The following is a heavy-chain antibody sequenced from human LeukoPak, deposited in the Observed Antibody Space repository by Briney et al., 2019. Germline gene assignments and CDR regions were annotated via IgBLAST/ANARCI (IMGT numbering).Heavy chain of an antibody. CDR2: ISYDGSNK. D-gene: IGHD1-26*01. CDR1: GFTFSSYG. Sequence: PGRSLRLSCAASGFTFSSYGMHWVRQAPGKGLEWVAVISYDGSNKYYADSVKGRFTISRDNSKNTLYLQMNSLRAEDTAVYYCAKDSEGLVDYWGQGTLVTVSS. CDR3: AKDSEGLVDY. V-gene: IGHV3-30*18. J-gene: IGHJ4*02.